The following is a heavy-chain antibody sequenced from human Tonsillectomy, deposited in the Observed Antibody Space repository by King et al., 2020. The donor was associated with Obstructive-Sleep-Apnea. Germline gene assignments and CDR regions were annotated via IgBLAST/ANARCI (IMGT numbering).Heavy chain of an antibody. Sequence: VQLVESGGGLVQPGGSLRLSCSASGFTFSSCAVHWVRQAPGKGLEYVSAISGDGGSTYYADSVKGRFTISRDNSKNTLYLQMSSLRTEDTAVYYCVKERALQYPRGSFDFWGQGTLVTVSS. CDR1: GFTFSSCA. J-gene: IGHJ4*02. V-gene: IGHV3-64D*09. D-gene: IGHD3-16*01. CDR3: VKERALQYPRGSFDF. CDR2: ISGDGGST.